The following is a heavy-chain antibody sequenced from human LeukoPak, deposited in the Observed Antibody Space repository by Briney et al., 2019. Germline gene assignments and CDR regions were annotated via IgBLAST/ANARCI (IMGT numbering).Heavy chain of an antibody. CDR3: ARSSYSSSRKGAFDI. V-gene: IGHV4-61*09. Sequence: SQTLSLTCAVSGGLISSGSYYWSWIRQPAGKGLEWIGYIYYSGSTNYNPSLKSRVTISVDTSKNQFSLKLSSVTAADTAVYYCARSSYSSSRKGAFDIWGQGTMVTVSS. CDR2: IYYSGST. CDR1: GGLISSGSYY. J-gene: IGHJ3*02. D-gene: IGHD6-13*01.